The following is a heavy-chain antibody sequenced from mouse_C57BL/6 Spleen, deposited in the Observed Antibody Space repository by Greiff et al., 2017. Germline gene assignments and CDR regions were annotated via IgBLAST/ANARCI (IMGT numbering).Heavy chain of an antibody. CDR1: GYTFTDYY. Sequence: VQLQQSGPELVKPGASVKISCKASGYTFTDYYMNWVKQSHGKSLEWIGDINPNNGGTSYNQKFKGKATLTVDKSSSTAYMELRSLTSEDSAVYYCARDYSTYWYFDVWGTGTTVTVSS. CDR3: ARDYSTYWYFDV. CDR2: INPNNGGT. V-gene: IGHV1-26*01. D-gene: IGHD2-5*01. J-gene: IGHJ1*03.